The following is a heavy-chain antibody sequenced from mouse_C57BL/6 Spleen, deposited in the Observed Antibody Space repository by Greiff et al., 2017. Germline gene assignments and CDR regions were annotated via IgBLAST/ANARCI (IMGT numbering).Heavy chain of an antibody. J-gene: IGHJ2*01. V-gene: IGHV1-63*01. D-gene: IGHD1-1*01. CDR3: ARSDATVVATWYFDY. CDR1: GYTFTNYW. Sequence: VQLQQSGAELVRPGTSVKMSCKASGYTFTNYWIGWAKQRPGHGLEWIGDIYPGGGYTNYNEKFKGKATLTADKSSSTAYMQFSSLTSEDSAIYYCARSDATVVATWYFDYWGQGTTLTVSS. CDR2: IYPGGGYT.